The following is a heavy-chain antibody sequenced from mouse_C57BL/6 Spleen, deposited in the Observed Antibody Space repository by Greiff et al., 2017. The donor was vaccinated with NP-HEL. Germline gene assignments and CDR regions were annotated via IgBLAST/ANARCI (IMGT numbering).Heavy chain of an antibody. CDR1: GYTFTSYW. CDR3: ARSRTRDYAMDY. Sequence: VQLQQSGAELVKPGASVKLSCKASGYTFTSYWMHWVKQRPGQGLEWIGMIHPNSGSTNYNEKFKSKATLTVDKSSSTAYMQLSSLTSEDSAVYYCARSRTRDYAMDYWGQGTSVTVSS. CDR2: IHPNSGST. J-gene: IGHJ4*01. D-gene: IGHD2-13*01. V-gene: IGHV1-64*01.